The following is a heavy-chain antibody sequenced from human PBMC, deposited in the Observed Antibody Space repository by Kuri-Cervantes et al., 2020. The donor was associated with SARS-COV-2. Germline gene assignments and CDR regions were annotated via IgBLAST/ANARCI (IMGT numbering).Heavy chain of an antibody. D-gene: IGHD6-13*01. J-gene: IGHJ4*02. Sequence: SLKVSCAASGFTFSSYCMHWVRPDPGKGLEWVAFIRYDGSNKYYADSVKGRFTISRDNFKNTLYLQMNSVRAEHTAAYYCAKDRALAGSLDYWGQGTLVTVSS. CDR2: IRYDGSNK. CDR1: GFTFSSYC. CDR3: AKDRALAGSLDY. V-gene: IGHV3-30*02.